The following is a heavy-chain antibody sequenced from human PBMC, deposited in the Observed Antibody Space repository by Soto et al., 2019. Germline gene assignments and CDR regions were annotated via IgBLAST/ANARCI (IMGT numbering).Heavy chain of an antibody. V-gene: IGHV3-74*01. Sequence: EVQLAESGGGLVQPGGSLRLSCAASGFTFSNYWMHWVRQVPGRGLVWVSRINPDGSSTNYADSVKGRFTMSRDNAKNMVYLEMNSLGAVDTAVYYCARYNWNSYWGQGILVTVSS. J-gene: IGHJ4*02. CDR2: INPDGSST. D-gene: IGHD1-7*01. CDR3: ARYNWNSY. CDR1: GFTFSNYW.